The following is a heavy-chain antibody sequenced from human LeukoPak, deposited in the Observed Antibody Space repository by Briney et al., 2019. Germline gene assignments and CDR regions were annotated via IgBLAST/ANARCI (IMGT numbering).Heavy chain of an antibody. CDR3: ATIQY. Sequence: GGSLRLSCAASGFKFSDFSVSWVRQAPGKGLEWVAIINQDGSESYYVDSVRGRFTISRDNVDNSLFLQMDSLRVDDTARYYCATIQYWGQGTLVTVSS. CDR1: GFKFSDFS. J-gene: IGHJ4*02. D-gene: IGHD2-21*01. CDR2: INQDGSES. V-gene: IGHV3-7*01.